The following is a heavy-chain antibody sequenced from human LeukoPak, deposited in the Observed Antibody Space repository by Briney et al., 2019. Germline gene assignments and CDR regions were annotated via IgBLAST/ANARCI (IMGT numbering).Heavy chain of an antibody. CDR2: ISTFNGNT. CDR3: TRAQSYCTSTSCSADY. D-gene: IGHD2-2*01. J-gene: IGHJ4*02. CDR1: GYTFSSYA. Sequence: GASVKVSCKASGYTFSSYAINWVRQVPGQGLEWMGWISTFNGNTNYAQKFQGRVTMTRDTSTSTVYMELSGLGSDDTATYYCTRAQSYCTSTSCSADYWGQGTLVTVSS. V-gene: IGHV1-18*01.